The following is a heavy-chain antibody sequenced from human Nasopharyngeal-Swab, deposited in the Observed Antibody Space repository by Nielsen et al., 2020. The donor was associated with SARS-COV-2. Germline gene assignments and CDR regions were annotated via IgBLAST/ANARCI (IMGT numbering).Heavy chain of an antibody. J-gene: IGHJ4*02. CDR1: GGSVSGYY. V-gene: IGHV4-34*01. CDR2: INNSGRT. CDR3: AEKGYISSWCVY. D-gene: IGHD6-13*01. Sequence: ESLKISCGVYGGSVSGYYWNWIRQPPGKGLEWIGEINNSGRTHYNPSLKSRVTISLDTSQKQFSLKLTSVTAADTAVYYCAEKGYISSWCVYWGPGTLVTVSS.